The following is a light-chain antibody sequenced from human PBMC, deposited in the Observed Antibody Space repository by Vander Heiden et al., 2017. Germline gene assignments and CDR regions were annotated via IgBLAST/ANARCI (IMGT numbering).Light chain of an antibody. CDR2: SAS. V-gene: IGKV3-15*01. CDR1: QSVGSN. Sequence: EVVMTQSPATLSVSPGERATLSCRASQSVGSNLLWYQRKLGQAPRLLISSASTRVTGIPARFSGSGSGTEFTLTISSLQSEDFAVYYCQQYNNWPWTFGQGTKVEIK. J-gene: IGKJ1*01. CDR3: QQYNNWPWT.